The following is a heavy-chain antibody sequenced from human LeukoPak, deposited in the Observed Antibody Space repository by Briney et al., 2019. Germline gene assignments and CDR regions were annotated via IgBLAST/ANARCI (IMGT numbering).Heavy chain of an antibody. CDR1: GDSISTYY. CDR2: VSDSGNT. J-gene: IGHJ5*02. Sequence: SETLSLTCSVSGDSISTYYWNWLRQSPGEGLEWIGYVSDSGNTNYNPSFKSRLSMSVDTSKRQFSLKLTSVTAADTAVYYCAGIVVIRGADFLNWLDPWGHGTLVTVSS. V-gene: IGHV4-59*01. CDR3: AGIVVIRGADFLNWLDP. D-gene: IGHD2-21*01.